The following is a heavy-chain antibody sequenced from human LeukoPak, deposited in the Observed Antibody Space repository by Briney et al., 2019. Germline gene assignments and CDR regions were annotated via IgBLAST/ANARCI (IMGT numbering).Heavy chain of an antibody. J-gene: IGHJ4*02. CDR2: ISGSGGST. Sequence: GGSLRLSCAASGFTSSSYAMSWVRQAPGEGLEWVSAISGSGGSTYYADSVKGRFTISRDNSKNTLYLQMNSLRAEDTAVYYCAKDILRYDSSGYYYVGMFDYWGQGTLVTVSS. D-gene: IGHD3-22*01. CDR1: GFTSSSYA. V-gene: IGHV3-23*01. CDR3: AKDILRYDSSGYYYVGMFDY.